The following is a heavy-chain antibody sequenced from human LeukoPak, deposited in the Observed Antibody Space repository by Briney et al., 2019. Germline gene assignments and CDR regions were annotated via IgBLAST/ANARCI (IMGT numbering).Heavy chain of an antibody. CDR1: GFTFSSYG. J-gene: IGHJ4*02. D-gene: IGHD5-12*01. V-gene: IGHV3-30*03. CDR2: ISYDGSNK. Sequence: GGSLRLSCAASGFTFSSYGMHWVRQAPGKGLEWVAVISYDGSNKYYADSVKGRFTISRDNSKNTLYLQMNSLRAEDTAVYYCARAPEDIVATPYYFDYWGQGTLVTVSS. CDR3: ARAPEDIVATPYYFDY.